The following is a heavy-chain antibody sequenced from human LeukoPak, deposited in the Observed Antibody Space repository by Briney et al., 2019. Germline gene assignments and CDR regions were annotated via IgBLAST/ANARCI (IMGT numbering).Heavy chain of an antibody. Sequence: GGSLRLSCAASGFTFSSYAMSWVRQAPGKGLEWVSVIYSGGSTYYADSVKGRFTISRDNSKNTLYLQMNSLRAEDTAVYYCARVGPTHWYFDLWGRGTLVTVSS. CDR1: GFTFSSYA. CDR3: ARVGPTHWYFDL. V-gene: IGHV3-66*01. J-gene: IGHJ2*01. CDR2: IYSGGST. D-gene: IGHD3-16*01.